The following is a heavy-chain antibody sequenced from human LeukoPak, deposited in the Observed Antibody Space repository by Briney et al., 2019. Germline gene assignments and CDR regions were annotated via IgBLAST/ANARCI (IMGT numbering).Heavy chain of an antibody. Sequence: SETLSLTCAVYGGSFSGYYWSWIRQPPGKGLEWIGEINHSGSTNYNPSLKSRVTISVDTSKSQFSLKLSSVTAADTAVYYCARALLWFGDTAWGQGTLVTVSS. V-gene: IGHV4-34*01. CDR3: ARALLWFGDTA. CDR1: GGSFSGYY. J-gene: IGHJ5*02. CDR2: INHSGST. D-gene: IGHD3-10*01.